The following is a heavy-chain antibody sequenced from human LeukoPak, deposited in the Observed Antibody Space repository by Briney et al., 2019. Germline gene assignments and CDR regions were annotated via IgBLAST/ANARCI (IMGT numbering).Heavy chain of an antibody. Sequence: GESLKISCKGSGYSFTSYWIGWVRPMPGKGLEGMGIIYPGDSDTRYSPSFQGQVPISADKSISTAYLQWSSLKASDTAMYYCARHELLWFGELFSGWFDPWGQGTLVTVSS. V-gene: IGHV5-51*01. CDR3: ARHELLWFGELFSGWFDP. J-gene: IGHJ5*02. D-gene: IGHD3-10*01. CDR2: IYPGDSDT. CDR1: GYSFTSYW.